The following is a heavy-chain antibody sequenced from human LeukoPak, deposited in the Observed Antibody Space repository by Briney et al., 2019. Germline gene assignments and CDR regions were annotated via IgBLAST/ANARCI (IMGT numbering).Heavy chain of an antibody. Sequence: GRSLRLSCAASGFTFSSYGMHWVRQAPGKGLEWVALTWFDGSREYYGDSVRGRFTISRDDARDSLYLQMNSLRAEDTAVYYCVRLRRNSDTSGYYYYYDFWGQGTLVTVSS. CDR3: VRLRRNSDTSGYYYYYDF. J-gene: IGHJ4*02. D-gene: IGHD3-22*01. CDR1: GFTFSSYG. CDR2: TWFDGSRE. V-gene: IGHV3-33*01.